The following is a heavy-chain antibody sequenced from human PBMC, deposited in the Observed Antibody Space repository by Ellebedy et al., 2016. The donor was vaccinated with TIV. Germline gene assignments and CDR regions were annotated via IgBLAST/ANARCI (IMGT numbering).Heavy chain of an antibody. V-gene: IGHV4-39*01. D-gene: IGHD2-21*02. CDR3: ARTDPWQPIDD. CDR1: GGSVSSTRYY. CDR2: VYYSGSP. J-gene: IGHJ4*02. Sequence: MPSETLSLICSVSGGSVSSTRYYWAWLRQPPGKGLEYIGSVYYSGSPYYNPSFKSRVTLSADTSKNQFSLNLRTVTAADTVVYYCARTDPWQPIDDWGQGILVSVSS.